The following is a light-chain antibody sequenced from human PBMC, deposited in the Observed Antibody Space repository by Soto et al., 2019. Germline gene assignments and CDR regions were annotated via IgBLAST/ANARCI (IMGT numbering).Light chain of an antibody. Sequence: QSALTQPASVSGSPGQSITISCTGTSSNVGSYDLVSWYQQHPGKAPKLLIYEVTKRPSGVSNRFSGSKSGNTASLTVSGLQAEDEADYHCASYAGGKNFYVFGTGTKVTVL. CDR1: SSNVGSYDL. J-gene: IGLJ1*01. CDR3: ASYAGGKNFYV. CDR2: EVT. V-gene: IGLV2-23*02.